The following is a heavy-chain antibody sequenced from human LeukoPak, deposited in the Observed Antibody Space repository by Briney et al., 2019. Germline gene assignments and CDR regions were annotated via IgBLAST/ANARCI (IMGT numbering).Heavy chain of an antibody. CDR1: GFTFSDYY. CDR2: ISSSGSTI. D-gene: IGHD5-12*01. CDR3: ARDLVATITNY. Sequence: GGSLRLSCAASGFTFSDYYMSWIRQAPGKGLEWVSYISSSGSTICYADSVKGRFTISRDNAKNSLYLQMNSLRAEDTAVYYCARDLVATITNYWGQGTLVTVSS. J-gene: IGHJ4*02. V-gene: IGHV3-11*01.